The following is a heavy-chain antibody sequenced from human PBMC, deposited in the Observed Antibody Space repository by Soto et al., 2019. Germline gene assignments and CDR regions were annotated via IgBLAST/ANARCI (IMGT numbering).Heavy chain of an antibody. CDR1: GYTFTSYG. CDR3: ARVVSVAGRGDWFDP. CDR2: ISAYNGNT. Sequence: QVQLVQSGAEVKKPGASVKVSCKASGYTFTSYGISWVRQAPGQGLEWMGWISAYNGNTNYAQKLQGRVTMTTDTSTSTAYMEMRSLRSDDTAVYYCARVVSVAGRGDWFDPWGEGTLVTVSS. V-gene: IGHV1-18*01. J-gene: IGHJ5*02. D-gene: IGHD6-19*01.